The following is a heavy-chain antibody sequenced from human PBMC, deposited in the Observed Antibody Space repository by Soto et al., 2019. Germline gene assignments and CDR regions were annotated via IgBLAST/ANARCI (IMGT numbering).Heavy chain of an antibody. CDR2: INPNSGGT. V-gene: IGHV1-2*02. CDR1: GYTFTGYY. J-gene: IGHJ3*02. CDR3: ARSLRFVLPADGFDI. D-gene: IGHD3-3*01. Sequence: QVQLVQSGAEVKKPGASVKVSCKASGYTFTGYYVHWVRQAPGHGLEWMGWINPNSGGTNYAQRFQGRVTMTRDTSISTAYMELSSLRSDDTAVYYCARSLRFVLPADGFDIWGQGTMVTVSS.